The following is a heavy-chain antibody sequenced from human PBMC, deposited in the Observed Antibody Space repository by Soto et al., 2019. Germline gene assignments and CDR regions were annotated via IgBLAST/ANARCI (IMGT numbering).Heavy chain of an antibody. CDR1: GFTLSDHF. Sequence: LRLSCAASGFTLSDHFMEWVRQAPGKGLEWVGRTKHKAASYTTDYAASVNGRFTISRDDSKNSLYLQMNSLKTEDTAMYYCVTLQSSRWFYWGLGTMVTVYS. CDR2: TKHKAASYTT. CDR3: VTLQSSRWFY. D-gene: IGHD4-4*01. V-gene: IGHV3-72*01. J-gene: IGHJ4*02.